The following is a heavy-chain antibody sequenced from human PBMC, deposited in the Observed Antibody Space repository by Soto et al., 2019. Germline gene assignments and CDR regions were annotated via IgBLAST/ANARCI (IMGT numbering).Heavy chain of an antibody. V-gene: IGHV4-59*08. CDR2: IYYSGST. Sequence: SETLSLTCTVSGGSISSYYWSWIRQPPGKGLEWIGYIYYSGSTNYNPSLKSRVTISVDTSKNQFSLKLSSVTAADTAVYYCARHIPMAGTVFDYWGQGTLVTVSS. CDR1: GGSISSYY. CDR3: ARHIPMAGTVFDY. D-gene: IGHD6-19*01. J-gene: IGHJ4*02.